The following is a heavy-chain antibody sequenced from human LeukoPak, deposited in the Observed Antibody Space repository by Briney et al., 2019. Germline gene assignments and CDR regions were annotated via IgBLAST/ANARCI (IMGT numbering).Heavy chain of an antibody. CDR2: IYHSGST. V-gene: IGHV4-39*07. Sequence: PSETLSLTCTVSGGSISSSSYYWGWIRQPPGKGLEWIGYIYHSGSTYYNPSLKSRVTISVDRSKNQFSLKLSSVTAADTAVYYCARVFGGSGYPNWFDPWGQGTLVTVSS. J-gene: IGHJ5*02. CDR3: ARVFGGSGYPNWFDP. CDR1: GGSISSSSYY. D-gene: IGHD3-16*01.